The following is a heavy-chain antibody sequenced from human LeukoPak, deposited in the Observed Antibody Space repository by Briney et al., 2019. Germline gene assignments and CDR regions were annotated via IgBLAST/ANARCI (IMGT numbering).Heavy chain of an antibody. CDR1: GYTLTELS. D-gene: IGHD6-13*01. CDR2: FDPEDGET. V-gene: IGHV1-24*01. Sequence: ASVKVSCKVSGYTLTELSMHWVRQAPGKGLEWMGGFDPEDGETIYAQKFQGRVTMTRNTSISTAYMELSSLRSEDTAVYYCARGLSSSWYLGKNWFDPWGQGTLVTVSS. CDR3: ARGLSSSWYLGKNWFDP. J-gene: IGHJ5*02.